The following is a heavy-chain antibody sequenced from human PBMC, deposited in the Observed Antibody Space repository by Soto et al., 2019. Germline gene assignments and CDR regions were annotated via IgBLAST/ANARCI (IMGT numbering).Heavy chain of an antibody. CDR2: ISAYNGNT. CDR3: AGDGGYGGGSH. CDR1: GYTFTSYG. J-gene: IGHJ4*02. Sequence: QVQLVQSGAEVKKPGASVKVSCKASGYTFTSYGITWVRQAPGQGLEWMGWISAYNGNTNYAQKLQGGGTMTTGTCTRTAYMELRSLRADGTAVYYCAGDGGYGGGSHWGQGTLVIVSS. D-gene: IGHD3-16*01. V-gene: IGHV1-18*01.